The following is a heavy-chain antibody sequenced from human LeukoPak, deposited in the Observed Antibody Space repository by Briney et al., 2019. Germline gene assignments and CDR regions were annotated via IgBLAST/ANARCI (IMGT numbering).Heavy chain of an antibody. CDR3: ARDGRYCTNGVCYPNWFDP. Sequence: GASVKVSCKASGYTFTSYDINWVRQATGQGLEWMGWMNPNSGNTGYAQKLQGRVTMTTDTSTSTAYMELRSLRSDDTAVYYCARDGRYCTNGVCYPNWFDPWGQGTLVTVSS. V-gene: IGHV1-8*02. CDR2: MNPNSGNT. J-gene: IGHJ5*02. CDR1: GYTFTSYD. D-gene: IGHD2-8*01.